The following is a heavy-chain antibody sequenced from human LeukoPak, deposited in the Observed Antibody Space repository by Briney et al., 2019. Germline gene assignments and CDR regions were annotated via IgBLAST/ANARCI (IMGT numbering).Heavy chain of an antibody. V-gene: IGHV4-34*01. D-gene: IGHD3-3*01. CDR2: INHSGST. J-gene: IGHJ5*02. CDR1: GGSFSGYY. CDR3: AREGFFTSGYYDFWSGLGNWFDP. Sequence: SETLSLTCAVYGGSFSGYYWSWIRQPPGKGLEWIGEINHSGSTNYNPSLKSRVTISVDTSKNQLSLKLSSVTAADTAVYYCAREGFFTSGYYDFWSGLGNWFDPWGQGTLVTVSS.